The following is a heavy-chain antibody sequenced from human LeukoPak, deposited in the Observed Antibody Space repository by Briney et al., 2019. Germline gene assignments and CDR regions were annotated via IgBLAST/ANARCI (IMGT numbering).Heavy chain of an antibody. D-gene: IGHD3-16*01. J-gene: IGHJ4*02. V-gene: IGHV3-23*01. CDR1: GFTFSSYA. CDR3: ARDLGPTGY. Sequence: PGGSLRLSCTASGFTFSSYAISWVRQAPGKGLEWVSGISDSGDTTYYADSVKGRFTIFRDNSKNTLYLQMNSLRAEDTAVYYCARDLGPTGYWGQGTLVTVSS. CDR2: ISDSGDTT.